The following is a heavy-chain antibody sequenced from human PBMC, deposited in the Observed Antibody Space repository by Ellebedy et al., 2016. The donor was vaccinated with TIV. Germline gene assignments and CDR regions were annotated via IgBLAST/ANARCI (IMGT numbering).Heavy chain of an antibody. J-gene: IGHJ3*02. CDR3: ARRGNYLGDAFDI. CDR2: IVGTGTTT. V-gene: IGHV3-48*02. CDR1: EFTFSYYN. D-gene: IGHD1-26*01. Sequence: GESLKISCAASEFTFSYYNMNWVRQAAGKGLEWISYIVGTGTTTYYADSVKGRFTISRDNSKNSLFLQMNSLRDDDTAVYYYARRGNYLGDAFDIWGQGAMVIVSS.